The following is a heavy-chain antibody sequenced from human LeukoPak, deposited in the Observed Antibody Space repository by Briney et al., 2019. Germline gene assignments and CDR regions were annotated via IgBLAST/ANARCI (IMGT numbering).Heavy chain of an antibody. CDR1: GGSISSYY. CDR3: ARVVTIFGVVSVNDAFDI. D-gene: IGHD3-3*01. V-gene: IGHV4-4*07. CDR2: IYTSGST. J-gene: IGHJ3*02. Sequence: SETLSLTCTVSGGSISSYYWSWIRQPAGKGLEWIRRIYTSGSTNYNPSLKSRVTISVDTSKNQFSLKLSSVTAADTAVYYCARVVTIFGVVSVNDAFDIWGQGTMVTVSS.